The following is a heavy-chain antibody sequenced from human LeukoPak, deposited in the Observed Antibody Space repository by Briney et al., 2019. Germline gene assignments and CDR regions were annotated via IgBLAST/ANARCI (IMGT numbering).Heavy chain of an antibody. D-gene: IGHD4-17*01. Sequence: GGSLRLSCAASGFVFSGYEMNWVRQAPGKGLEWISSISTTGRTLNYADSVKGRFTISRDNAKNSLYLQMNSLSVEDTAVYYCARGDDYGDPLVAYWGQGTLVTVSS. CDR1: GFVFSGYE. V-gene: IGHV3-48*03. CDR3: ARGDDYGDPLVAY. CDR2: ISTTGRTL. J-gene: IGHJ4*02.